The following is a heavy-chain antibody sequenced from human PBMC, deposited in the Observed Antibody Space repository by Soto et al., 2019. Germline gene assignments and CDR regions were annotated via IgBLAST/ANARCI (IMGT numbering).Heavy chain of an antibody. D-gene: IGHD6-13*01. CDR1: GGSISSSNW. Sequence: QVQLQESGPGLVKPSGTLSLTCAVSGGSISSSNWWSWVRQPPGKGLEWIGEIYHSGSTNYNTSLKRRVTISVAKAKTQFSLKLSSVTAADTAVYYCARDTAAAGMRGFDYWGQGTLVTVSS. CDR3: ARDTAAAGMRGFDY. V-gene: IGHV4-4*02. CDR2: IYHSGST. J-gene: IGHJ4*02.